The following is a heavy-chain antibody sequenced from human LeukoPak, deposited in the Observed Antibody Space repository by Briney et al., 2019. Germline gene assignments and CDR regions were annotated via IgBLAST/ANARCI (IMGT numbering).Heavy chain of an antibody. CDR3: AKEYDSGGYGANFDY. D-gene: IGHD3-10*01. CDR1: RFTFSSYW. V-gene: IGHV3-74*01. J-gene: IGHJ4*02. CDR2: INTDGSGT. Sequence: PGGSLRLSCAASRFTFSSYWMHWVRQAPGKGLVWVSRINTDGSGTSYADSVKGRFTISRDNAKNTLYLQMNSLRAEDTAVYYCAKEYDSGGYGANFDYWGQGTLVTVSS.